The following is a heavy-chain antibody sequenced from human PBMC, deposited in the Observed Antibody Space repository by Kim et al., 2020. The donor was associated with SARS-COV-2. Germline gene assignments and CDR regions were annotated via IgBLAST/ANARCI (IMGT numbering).Heavy chain of an antibody. D-gene: IGHD3-9*01. V-gene: IGHV1-69*01. J-gene: IGHJ4*02. Sequence: QKFQGRVTITADESTSTAYMELSSLRSEDTAVYYCARLRAGYDIPTVFDYWGQGTLVTVSS. CDR3: ARLRAGYDIPTVFDY.